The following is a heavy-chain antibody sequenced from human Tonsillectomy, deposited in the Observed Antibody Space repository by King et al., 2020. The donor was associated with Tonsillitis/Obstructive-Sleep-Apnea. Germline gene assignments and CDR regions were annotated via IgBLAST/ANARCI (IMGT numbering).Heavy chain of an antibody. Sequence: QLQESGPGLVKPSETLSLTCTVSGGSISSSSYYWGWIRQPPGKGLEWIGGIYYSGSTYYNPSLKSRVTISVDTSKNQFSLKLSSVTAADTAVYYCARTTLIVVVIDALDIWGQGTMVTVSS. CDR2: IYYSGST. V-gene: IGHV4-39*01. D-gene: IGHD3-22*01. CDR3: ARTTLIVVVIDALDI. J-gene: IGHJ3*02. CDR1: GGSISSSSYY.